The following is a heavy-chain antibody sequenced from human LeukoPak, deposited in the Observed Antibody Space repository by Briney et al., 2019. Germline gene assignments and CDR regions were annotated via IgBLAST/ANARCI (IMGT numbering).Heavy chain of an antibody. V-gene: IGHV3-7*01. Sequence: QTGGSLRLSCAASGFTFSSYWMSWVRQAPGKGLEWVANIKQDGSEKYYVDSVKGRFTISRDNAKNSLYLQMNSLRAEDTAVYYCASSSSSWYEGFLHFQHWGQGTLVTVSS. CDR2: IKQDGSEK. D-gene: IGHD6-13*01. CDR3: ASSSSSWYEGFLHFQH. CDR1: GFTFSSYW. J-gene: IGHJ1*01.